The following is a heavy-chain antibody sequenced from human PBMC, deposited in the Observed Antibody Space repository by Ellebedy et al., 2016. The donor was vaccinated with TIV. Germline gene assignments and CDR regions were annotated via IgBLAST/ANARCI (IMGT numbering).Heavy chain of an antibody. Sequence: SETLSLXXTVSGGSISSSYYYWGWIRQPPGKGLEWIGSIYYRGTTYYNPSLKSRATISVDTSKNQFSLKVRSATAADTAVYYCARQTGTTDYWGQGTLVTVSS. V-gene: IGHV4-39*01. J-gene: IGHJ4*02. D-gene: IGHD1-7*01. CDR2: IYYRGTT. CDR1: GGSISSSYYY. CDR3: ARQTGTTDY.